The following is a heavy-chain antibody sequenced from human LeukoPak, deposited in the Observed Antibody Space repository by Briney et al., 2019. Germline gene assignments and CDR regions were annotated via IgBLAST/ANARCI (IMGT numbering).Heavy chain of an antibody. Sequence: PGGSLRLSCAASGFTFSSYAMSWVRQAPGKGLEWVSAISGSGGSTYYADSVKGRFTISRDNSKNTLYLQMNSLRAEDTAVYYCAKRPRSETYYDFWSGYFYGMDVWGQGTTVTVSS. CDR3: AKRPRSETYYDFWSGYFYGMDV. J-gene: IGHJ6*02. CDR2: ISGSGGST. CDR1: GFTFSSYA. V-gene: IGHV3-23*01. D-gene: IGHD3-3*01.